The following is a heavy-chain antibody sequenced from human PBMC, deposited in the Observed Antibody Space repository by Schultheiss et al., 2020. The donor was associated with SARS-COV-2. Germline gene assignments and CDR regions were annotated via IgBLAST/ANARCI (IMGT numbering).Heavy chain of an antibody. D-gene: IGHD3-3*01. J-gene: IGHJ6*02. CDR3: ARDFGYDFWSSTTYYYYGMDV. CDR1: GGSISSYY. Sequence: SQTLSLTCTVSGGSISSYYWSWIRQPPGKGLEWIGYIYYSGSTYYNPSLKSRVTISVDTSKNQFSLKLSSVTAADTAVYYCARDFGYDFWSSTTYYYYGMDVWGQGTTVTVSS. V-gene: IGHV4-59*01. CDR2: IYYSGST.